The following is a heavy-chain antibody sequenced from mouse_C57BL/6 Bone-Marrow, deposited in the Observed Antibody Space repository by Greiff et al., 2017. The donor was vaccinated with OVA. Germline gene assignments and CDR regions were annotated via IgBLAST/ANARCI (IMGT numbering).Heavy chain of an antibody. CDR2: ISYDGSN. V-gene: IGHV3-6*01. Sequence: ESGPGLVKPSQSLSLTCSVTGYSITSGYYWNWIRQFPGNKLEWMGYISYDGSNNYNPSLKNRISITRDTSKNQFFLKLNSVTTEDTATYYCARDATPYAMDYWGQGTSVTVSS. CDR3: ARDATPYAMDY. CDR1: GYSITSGYY. J-gene: IGHJ4*01.